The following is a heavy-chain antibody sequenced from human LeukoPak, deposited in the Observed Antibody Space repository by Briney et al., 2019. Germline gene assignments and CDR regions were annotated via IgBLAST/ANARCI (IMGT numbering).Heavy chain of an antibody. CDR2: ISGSGGST. Sequence: GGSLRLSCAASGFTFSSYAMSWVRQAPGKGLEWVSAISGSGGSTYYADSVKGRFTISRDNSKNTLYLQMNSLRAEDTAVYYCAGGTGYGYAFDIWGQGTMVTVSS. CDR1: GFTFSSYA. J-gene: IGHJ3*02. CDR3: AGGTGYGYAFDI. D-gene: IGHD5-12*01. V-gene: IGHV3-23*01.